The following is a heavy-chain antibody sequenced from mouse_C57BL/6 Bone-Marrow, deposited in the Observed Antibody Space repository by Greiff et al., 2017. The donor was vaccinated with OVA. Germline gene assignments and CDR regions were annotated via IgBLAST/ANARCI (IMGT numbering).Heavy chain of an antibody. CDR3: ARLYDGYFYAMDY. V-gene: IGHV1-80*01. CDR1: GYAFSSYW. D-gene: IGHD2-3*01. J-gene: IGHJ4*01. CDR2: IYPGDGDT. Sequence: QVQLQQSGAELVKPGASVKISCKASGYAFSSYWMNWVKQRPGKGLEWIGQIYPGDGDTNYNGKFKGKATLTADKSSSTAYMQLSSLTSEDSAVYFCARLYDGYFYAMDYWGQGTSVTVSS.